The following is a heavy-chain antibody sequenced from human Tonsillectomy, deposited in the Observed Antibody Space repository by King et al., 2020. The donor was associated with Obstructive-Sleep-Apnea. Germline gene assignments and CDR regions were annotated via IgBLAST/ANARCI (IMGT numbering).Heavy chain of an antibody. CDR3: ASSVFKGVRGILVIAWYPDP. V-gene: IGHV3-23*04. Sequence: VQLVESGGGLVQPGGSLRLSCATSGLLFSQYSMTWVRQAPGKGLEWVSSISDDGRRTYYADSVKGRFTVSRDNSRKTLSLHMTNLRPEDSALYLCASSVFKGVRGILVIAWYPDPWGRGTQVTVSS. D-gene: IGHD3-10*01. CDR2: ISDDGRRT. J-gene: IGHJ2*01. CDR1: GLLFSQYS.